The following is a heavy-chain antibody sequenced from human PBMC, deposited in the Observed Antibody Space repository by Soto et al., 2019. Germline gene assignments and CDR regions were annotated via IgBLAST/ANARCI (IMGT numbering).Heavy chain of an antibody. Sequence: QVQLVESGGGVVQPGRSLRLSCAASGFTFSSYGMHWVRQAPGKGLEWVAVIWYDGSNKYYADSVKGRFTISRDNSKNTLYLQMNSLRAEDTAVYYCARGTPSFIFHYYYMDVSGKGTTVTDSS. CDR1: GFTFSSYG. J-gene: IGHJ6*03. D-gene: IGHD3-16*02. V-gene: IGHV3-33*01. CDR2: IWYDGSNK. CDR3: ARGTPSFIFHYYYMDV.